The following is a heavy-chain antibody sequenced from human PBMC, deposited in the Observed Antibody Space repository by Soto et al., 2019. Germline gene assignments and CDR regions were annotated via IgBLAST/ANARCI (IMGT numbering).Heavy chain of an antibody. CDR2: ISSSSSYI. D-gene: IGHD4-17*01. Sequence: GGPLRLSCAASGFTFSDYQMSWISQAPGKGLEWVSYISSSSSYINYADSVRGRFTISRDNAESSLYLQMNTLRAEDTAVYYCARDSTDYGVFNYWGQGTLVTVSS. J-gene: IGHJ4*02. CDR3: ARDSTDYGVFNY. V-gene: IGHV3-11*06. CDR1: GFTFSDYQ.